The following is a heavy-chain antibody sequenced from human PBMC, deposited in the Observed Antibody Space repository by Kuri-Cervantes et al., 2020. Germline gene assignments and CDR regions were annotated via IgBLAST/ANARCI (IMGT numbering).Heavy chain of an antibody. D-gene: IGHD3-10*01. J-gene: IGHJ5*02. CDR3: AKGVLWFGDRIGFDP. Sequence: GGSLRLSCAASGFTFNKFAMSWVRQAPGKGLDWVSVITGSGDDSLHADSVNGRFTISRDNSKNTLFLEMKNLRVEDTAIYYCAKGVLWFGDRIGFDPWGQGTLVTVSS. V-gene: IGHV3-23*01. CDR2: ITGSGDDS. CDR1: GFTFNKFA.